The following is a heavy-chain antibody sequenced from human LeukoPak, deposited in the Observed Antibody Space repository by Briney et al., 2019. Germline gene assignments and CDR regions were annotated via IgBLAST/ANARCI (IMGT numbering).Heavy chain of an antibody. Sequence: SETLSLTCTVSGGSISSYYWSWIRQPPGKGLEWIGYVSYRGSTNYNPSLKSRVTASVDTSKNQFSLKLSSVTAADTAVYYCARGGYSYGYSYWGQGTLVTVSS. D-gene: IGHD5-18*01. CDR2: VSYRGST. CDR1: GGSISSYY. V-gene: IGHV4-59*01. CDR3: ARGGYSYGYSY. J-gene: IGHJ4*02.